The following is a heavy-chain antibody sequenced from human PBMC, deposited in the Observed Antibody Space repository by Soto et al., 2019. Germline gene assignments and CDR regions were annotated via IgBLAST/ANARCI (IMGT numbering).Heavy chain of an antibody. V-gene: IGHV1-69*13. D-gene: IGHD2-21*02. J-gene: IGHJ4*02. CDR1: GGTFSSYA. CDR3: ATSRGIVVVPAILDY. Sequence: VKFSCKASGGTFSSYAISWVRQAPGQGLEWMGGIIPIFGTANYAQKFQGRVTITADESTSTAYMELSSLRSEDTAVYYCATSRGIVVVPAILDYWGQGTLVRVYS. CDR2: IIPIFGTA.